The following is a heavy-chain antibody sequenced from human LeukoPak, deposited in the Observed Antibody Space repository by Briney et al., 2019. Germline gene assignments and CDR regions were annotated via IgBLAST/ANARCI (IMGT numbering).Heavy chain of an antibody. Sequence: SETLSLTCTVSGYSISSGYYWGWIRQPPGKGLEWIATIDYSGSTYYNPSLKSRVTISVDTSKNQFSLKLSSVTAADTAVYYCARHPMVPAAIGYWGQGTLVTVSS. V-gene: IGHV4-38-2*02. J-gene: IGHJ4*02. CDR1: GYSISSGYY. D-gene: IGHD2-2*01. CDR3: ARHPMVPAAIGY. CDR2: IDYSGST.